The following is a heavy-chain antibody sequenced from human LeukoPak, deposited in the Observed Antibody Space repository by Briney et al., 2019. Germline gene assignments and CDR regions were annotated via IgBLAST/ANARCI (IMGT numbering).Heavy chain of an antibody. CDR2: IYTSGST. CDR3: ARVLHYYGSGSLQYYFDY. D-gene: IGHD3-10*01. J-gene: IGHJ4*02. CDR1: GGSFSGYY. Sequence: SETLSLTCAVYGGSFSGYYWSWIRQPAGKGLEWIGRIYTSGSTNYNPSLKSRVTMSVDTSKNQFSLKLSSVTAADTAVYYCARVLHYYGSGSLQYYFDYWGQGTLVTVSS. V-gene: IGHV4-59*10.